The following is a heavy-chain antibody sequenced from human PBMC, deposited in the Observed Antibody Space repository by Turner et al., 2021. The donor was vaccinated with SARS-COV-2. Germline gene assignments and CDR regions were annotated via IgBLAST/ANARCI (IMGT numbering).Heavy chain of an antibody. D-gene: IGHD3-10*01. J-gene: IGHJ4*02. CDR1: GYTFTGYY. CDR2: INPNSGGT. Sequence: QVQLVQSGAEVKKPGASVKVSCKASGYTFTGYYVHWVRQAPGQGREWMGWINPNSGGTNYAQKFQGRVTMTWDTSISTAYMELRRLRSDDTAVYYCARVPFKGGSRADYWGRGTLVTVSS. V-gene: IGHV1-2*02. CDR3: ARVPFKGGSRADY.